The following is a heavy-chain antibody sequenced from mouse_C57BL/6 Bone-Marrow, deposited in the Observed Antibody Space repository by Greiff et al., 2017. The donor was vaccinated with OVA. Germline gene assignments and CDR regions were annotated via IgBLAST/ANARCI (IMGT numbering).Heavy chain of an antibody. CDR2: ISSGSSTI. Sequence: EVLLVESGGGLVKPGGSLKLSCAASGFTFSDYGMHWVRQAPEKGLEWVAYISSGSSTIYYADTVKGRFTISRDNAKNTLCLQMSSLRSEDTAMYYCATDYAMDYWGQGTSVTVSS. V-gene: IGHV5-17*01. CDR3: ATDYAMDY. J-gene: IGHJ4*01. CDR1: GFTFSDYG.